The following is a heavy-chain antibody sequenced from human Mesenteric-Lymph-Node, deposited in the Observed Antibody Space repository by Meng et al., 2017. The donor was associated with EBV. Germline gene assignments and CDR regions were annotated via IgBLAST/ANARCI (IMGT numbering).Heavy chain of an antibody. CDR2: IIPISART. V-gene: IGHV1-69*01. Sequence: QGPLWSSGREGDVPSASGKVSGSAFGDTFSTYTITWVRQAPGQGLEWMGGIIPISARTSYAQKFQARVTMTAHESTSTAYMELTSLRPDDTAVYYCARGREDTSTPDFDYWGQGTLVTVSS. CDR1: GDTFSTYT. CDR3: ARGREDTSTPDFDY. J-gene: IGHJ4*02.